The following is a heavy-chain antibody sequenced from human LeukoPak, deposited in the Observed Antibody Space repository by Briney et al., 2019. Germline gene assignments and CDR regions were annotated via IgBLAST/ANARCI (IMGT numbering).Heavy chain of an antibody. V-gene: IGHV4-59*08. J-gene: IGHJ5*02. CDR2: IYYSGST. Sequence: SETLSLSCTVSGGSISSYYWSWIRQPPGKGLEWIGYIYYSGSTNYNPSLKSRVTISVDTSKNQFSLKLSSVTAADTTVYYCARQDSRTAGDWFDPWGQGTLVPVSS. D-gene: IGHD6-13*01. CDR3: ARQDSRTAGDWFDP. CDR1: GGSISSYY.